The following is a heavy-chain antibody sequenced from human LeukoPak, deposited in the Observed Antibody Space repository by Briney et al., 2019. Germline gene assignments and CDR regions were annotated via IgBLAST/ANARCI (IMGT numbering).Heavy chain of an antibody. CDR1: GYTFTSYA. Sequence: ASVKVSCKASGYTFTSYAMRWVRQAPGQRLEWMGWINAGNGNTKYSQKFQGRVTITRDTSASTAYMELSSLRSEDTAVYYCARGWIAAASGAIFAYWGQGTLVTVSS. V-gene: IGHV1-3*01. CDR2: INAGNGNT. D-gene: IGHD6-13*01. CDR3: ARGWIAAASGAIFAY. J-gene: IGHJ4*02.